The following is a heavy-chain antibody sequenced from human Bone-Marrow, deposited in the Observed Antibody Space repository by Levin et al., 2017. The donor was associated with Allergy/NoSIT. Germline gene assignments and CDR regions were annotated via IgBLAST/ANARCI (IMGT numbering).Heavy chain of an antibody. CDR1: GFTFSNYA. CDR2: ISSNGGST. V-gene: IGHV3-64D*06. Sequence: GESLKISCSASGFTFSNYAMHWVRQAPGKGLEYVSAISSNGGSTYYADSVKGRFTISRDNSKNTLYLQMSSLRAEDTAVYYCVKDPGIAAAVGYFDYWGQGTLVTVSS. CDR3: VKDPGIAAAVGYFDY. J-gene: IGHJ4*02. D-gene: IGHD6-13*01.